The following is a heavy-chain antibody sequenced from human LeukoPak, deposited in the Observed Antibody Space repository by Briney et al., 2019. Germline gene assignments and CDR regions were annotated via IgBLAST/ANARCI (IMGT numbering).Heavy chain of an antibody. Sequence: GGSLRLSCAASGFTFNNYALSWVRQAPGQGLEWVSAISDSGDSTYYADPVKGRFTISRDNSKNTLYLQMSGLRAEDTAVYYCARDYYGSGIDNWGQGTLVTVSS. V-gene: IGHV3-23*01. CDR3: ARDYYGSGIDN. J-gene: IGHJ4*02. CDR1: GFTFNNYA. D-gene: IGHD3-10*01. CDR2: ISDSGDST.